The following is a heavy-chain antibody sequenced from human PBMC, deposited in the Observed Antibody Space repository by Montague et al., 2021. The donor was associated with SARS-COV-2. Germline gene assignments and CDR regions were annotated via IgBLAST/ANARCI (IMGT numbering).Heavy chain of an antibody. J-gene: IGHJ2*01. D-gene: IGHD7-27*01. CDR3: AGNRGWGSRGAGYIDL. V-gene: IGHV4-31*03. CDR2: IYYTGST. CDR1: GGSISGDNCY. Sequence: TLSLTCTVSGGSISGDNCYWTWIRQHPGKGLEWIAYIYYTGSTYYNPSLQSRLRTSLDTSKNQFSLTLTSVTAADTAIYYCAGNRGWGSRGAGYIDLWGRGTLVTVSS.